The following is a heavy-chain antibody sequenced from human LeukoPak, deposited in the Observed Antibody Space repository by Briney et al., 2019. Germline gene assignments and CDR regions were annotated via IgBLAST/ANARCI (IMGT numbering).Heavy chain of an antibody. V-gene: IGHV4-34*01. D-gene: IGHD3-10*01. CDR2: INHSGST. CDR3: ARGRARGNWFDP. Sequence: PSETLSLTCAVYGCSFSGYYWSWVRQPPGKGLEWIGEINHSGSTNYNPSLKSRVTISVDTSKSQFSLKLSSVTAADTAVYYCARGRARGNWFDPWGQGTLVTVSS. CDR1: GCSFSGYY. J-gene: IGHJ5*02.